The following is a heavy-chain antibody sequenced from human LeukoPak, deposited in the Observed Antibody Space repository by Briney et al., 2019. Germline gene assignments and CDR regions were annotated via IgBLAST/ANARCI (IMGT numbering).Heavy chain of an antibody. J-gene: IGHJ4*02. CDR2: INHSGST. V-gene: IGHV4-34*01. D-gene: IGHD6-13*01. CDR3: ARGRFIAAAGRPPFGY. Sequence: SETLSLTCAVYGGSFSGYYWSWIRQPPGKGLEWIGEINHSGSTNYSPSLKSRVTISVDTSKNQFSLKLSSVTAADTAVYYCARGRFIAAAGRPPFGYWGQGTLVTVSS. CDR1: GGSFSGYY.